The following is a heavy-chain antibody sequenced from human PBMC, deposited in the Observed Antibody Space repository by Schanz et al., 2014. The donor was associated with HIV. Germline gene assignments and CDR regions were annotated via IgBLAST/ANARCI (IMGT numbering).Heavy chain of an antibody. V-gene: IGHV3-33*01. Sequence: QVQLVESGGGVVQPGRSLRLSCAASGYTFSNYGMHWVRQAPGKGLEWVAVIWYDGSNKKYAESVQGRFIISRDDSKNTVFLQMNSLGVEDTAVYYCARDGPPIWGSSGWYPLDYWGQGTLVTVSS. CDR2: IWYDGSNK. CDR1: GYTFSNYG. CDR3: ARDGPPIWGSSGWYPLDY. J-gene: IGHJ4*02. D-gene: IGHD6-19*01.